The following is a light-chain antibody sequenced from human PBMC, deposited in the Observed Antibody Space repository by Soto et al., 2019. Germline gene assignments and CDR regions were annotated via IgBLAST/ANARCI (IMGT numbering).Light chain of an antibody. V-gene: IGKV3-20*01. CDR1: QSVSSSY. J-gene: IGKJ4*01. Sequence: EIVLAQSPGTLSLSPGERATLSCRASQSVSSSYLAWYQQKPGQAPRLLIFAASSRATGIPDRFSGSGSGTDCTLTISRLEPEDSAVYYCQQYGDSPPLTFGGGTKVEIK. CDR3: QQYGDSPPLT. CDR2: AAS.